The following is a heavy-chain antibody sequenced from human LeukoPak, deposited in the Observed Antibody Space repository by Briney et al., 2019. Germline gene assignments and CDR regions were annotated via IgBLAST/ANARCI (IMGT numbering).Heavy chain of an antibody. Sequence: GGSLRLSCTASGFSFSGHWMHWARQLPGKGLVWVSRISPTGSTTSYADSVKGRFTVSRDNSKNTLYLQMNSLRAEDTAVYYCLSIPAYYNRIVYFDYWGQGTLITVSS. V-gene: IGHV3-74*01. J-gene: IGHJ4*02. CDR3: LSIPAYYNRIVYFDY. CDR1: GFSFSGHW. CDR2: ISPTGSTT. D-gene: IGHD3-10*01.